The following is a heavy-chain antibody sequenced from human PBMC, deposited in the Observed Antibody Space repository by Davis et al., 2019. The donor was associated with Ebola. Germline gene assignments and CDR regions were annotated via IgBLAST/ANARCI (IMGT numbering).Heavy chain of an antibody. J-gene: IGHJ4*02. V-gene: IGHV3-23*01. D-gene: IGHD2-15*01. CDR2: ISASEGHT. CDR1: GFTFSNYD. CDR3: ARYCHYTDCSYFDC. Sequence: GESLKISCAASGFTFSNYDMSWVRHVPGKGLEWVSTISASEGHTQYSDSVKGRFTISRDNSKNTLYLQMNSLRAEDTATYYCARYCHYTDCSYFDCWGQGTMVAVSS.